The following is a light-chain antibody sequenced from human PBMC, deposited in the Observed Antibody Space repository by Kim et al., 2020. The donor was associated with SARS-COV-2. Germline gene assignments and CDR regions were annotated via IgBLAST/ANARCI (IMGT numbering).Light chain of an antibody. CDR1: SGSIAGNF. Sequence: GKTVTISCTRSSGSIAGNFVQWYQQRPGNAPTNVIYEDIQRPSGVPDRFSGSIDSSSNSASLTISGLRTEDEATYYCQSYDRTTVIFGGGTQLTVL. CDR2: EDI. J-gene: IGLJ2*01. CDR3: QSYDRTTVI. V-gene: IGLV6-57*03.